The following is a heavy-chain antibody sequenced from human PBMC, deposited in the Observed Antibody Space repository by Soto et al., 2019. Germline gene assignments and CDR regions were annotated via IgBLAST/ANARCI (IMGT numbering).Heavy chain of an antibody. Sequence: QVQLQESGPGLVKPSETLSLTCTVSGDSISPYYWSWIRQPPEKALEWIGYIHYSGITNFNPSLKSRVTMSVDTSKNQFSLKLRSVTAADTAVYFCARQDQWLRDWGQGTLVTVSS. CDR1: GDSISPYY. V-gene: IGHV4-59*01. D-gene: IGHD6-19*01. J-gene: IGHJ4*02. CDR3: ARQDQWLRD. CDR2: IHYSGIT.